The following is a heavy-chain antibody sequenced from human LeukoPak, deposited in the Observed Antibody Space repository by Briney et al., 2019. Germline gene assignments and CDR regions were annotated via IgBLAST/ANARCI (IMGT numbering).Heavy chain of an antibody. D-gene: IGHD6-25*01. CDR3: ARSTAGFDY. CDR1: GFTFSSYW. Sequence: GGSLRLSCAASGFTFSSYWMGWVRQAPGKGLEWVANIKQDGSEKYYVDSVKGRFTISRDDAKNSLYLQMNSLRAEDTAVYYCARSTAGFDYWGQGTLVTVSP. CDR2: IKQDGSEK. V-gene: IGHV3-7*01. J-gene: IGHJ4*02.